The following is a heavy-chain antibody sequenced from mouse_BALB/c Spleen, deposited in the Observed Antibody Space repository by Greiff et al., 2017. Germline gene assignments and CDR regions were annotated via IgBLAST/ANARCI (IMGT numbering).Heavy chain of an antibody. CDR2: IFPGSGNT. V-gene: IGHV1-66*01. D-gene: IGHD4-1*01. Sequence: VKLVESGPELVKPGASVKISCKASGYSFTSYYIHWVKQRPGQGLEWIGWIFPGSGNTKYNEKFKGKATLTADTSSSTAYMQLSSLTSEDSAVYFCARDWDKAMDYWGQGTSVTVSS. CDR1: GYSFTSYY. CDR3: ARDWDKAMDY. J-gene: IGHJ4*01.